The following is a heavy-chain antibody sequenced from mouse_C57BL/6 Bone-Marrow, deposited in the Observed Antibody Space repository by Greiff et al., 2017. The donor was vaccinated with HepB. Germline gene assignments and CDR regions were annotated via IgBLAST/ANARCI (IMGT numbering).Heavy chain of an antibody. Sequence: VQLKESGAELVRPGASVKLSCTASGFNIKDDNMHWVKQRPEQGLEWIGWIDPENGDTEYASKFQGKATITADTSSNTAYLQLSSLTSEDTAVYYCTTTVPWFAYWGQGTLVTVSA. CDR3: TTTVPWFAY. J-gene: IGHJ3*01. D-gene: IGHD1-1*01. V-gene: IGHV14-4*01. CDR1: GFNIKDDN. CDR2: IDPENGDT.